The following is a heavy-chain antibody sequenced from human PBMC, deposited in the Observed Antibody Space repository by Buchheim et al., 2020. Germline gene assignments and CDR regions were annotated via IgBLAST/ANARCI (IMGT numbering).Heavy chain of an antibody. Sequence: EVQLVESGGGLVKPGGSLRLSCAASGFTFSSYSMNWVRQAPGKGLEWVSSISSSSSYIYYADSVKGRFTISRDNAKNSLYLQMNSLRAEDTAVYYCARDALWQWLAKAYYYYGMDVWGQGTT. CDR1: GFTFSSYS. V-gene: IGHV3-21*01. D-gene: IGHD6-19*01. CDR3: ARDALWQWLAKAYYYYGMDV. CDR2: ISSSSSYI. J-gene: IGHJ6*02.